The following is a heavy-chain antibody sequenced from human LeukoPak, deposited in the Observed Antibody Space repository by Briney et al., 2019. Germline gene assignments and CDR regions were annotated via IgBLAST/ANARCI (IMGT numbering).Heavy chain of an antibody. D-gene: IGHD3-16*02. V-gene: IGHV1-2*02. Sequence: ASVKVSCKASGYTFTGYYMHWVRQAPEQGLEWMGWINPNSGGTNYAQKFQGRVTMTRDTSISTAYMELSRLRSDDTAVYYCARGVLITFGGVTVDAFDIWGQGTMVTVSS. CDR3: ARGVLITFGGVTVDAFDI. J-gene: IGHJ3*02. CDR1: GYTFTGYY. CDR2: INPNSGGT.